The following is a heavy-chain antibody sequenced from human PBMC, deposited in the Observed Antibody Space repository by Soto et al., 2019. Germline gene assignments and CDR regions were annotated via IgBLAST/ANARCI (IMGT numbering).Heavy chain of an antibody. J-gene: IGHJ4*02. CDR2: VNPSGGHT. CDR1: GDTFTEYY. CDR3: ARGGHVVVVTAALDY. V-gene: IGHV1-46*01. D-gene: IGHD2-21*02. Sequence: QVQLMQSGAEVKKPGASVKVSCKASGDTFTEYYIHWVRQAPGQGLEWMGTVNPSGGHTTYAQHFLGRVPMTMDTATSTLYMELTSLTSEDTAVYYCARGGHVVVVTAALDYWGQGTLVTVSS.